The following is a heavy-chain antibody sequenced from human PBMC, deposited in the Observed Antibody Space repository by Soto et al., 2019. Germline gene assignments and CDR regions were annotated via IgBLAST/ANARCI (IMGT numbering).Heavy chain of an antibody. CDR2: IYWDDDK. D-gene: IGHD2-2*01. CDR1: GFSLSTSGVG. V-gene: IGHV2-5*02. Sequence: SGPTLVNPPQTLTLTCTFSGFSLSTSGVGVGWIRQPPGKALERRALIYWDDDKRYSPSLKSRLTINKDTSKNQVVLTMTNMDPVVTATYYCAHRPHRQLPINWGQGTLVTVSS. J-gene: IGHJ4*02. CDR3: AHRPHRQLPIN.